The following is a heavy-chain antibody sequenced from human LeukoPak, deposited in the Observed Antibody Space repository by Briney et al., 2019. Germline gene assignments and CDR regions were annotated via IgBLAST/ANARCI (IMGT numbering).Heavy chain of an antibody. D-gene: IGHD3-10*01. V-gene: IGHV3-23*01. CDR2: ISGSGGST. CDR1: GFTFSSYA. CDR3: AKDQGSGSYPYNWFDP. Sequence: GGSLRLSCAASGFTFSSYAMSWVRQAPGKGLEWVSAISGSGGSTYYADSVKGRFTISRDNSKNTLYPQMNSLRAEDTAVYYCAKDQGSGSYPYNWFDPWGQGTLVTVSS. J-gene: IGHJ5*02.